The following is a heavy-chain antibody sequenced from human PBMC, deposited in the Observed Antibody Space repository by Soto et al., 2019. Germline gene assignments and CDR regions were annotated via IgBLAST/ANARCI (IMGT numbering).Heavy chain of an antibody. CDR3: ARHPARAMVRFEY. CDR2: IYPGDSDT. V-gene: IGHV5-51*01. Sequence: GESLKISCKGSGYSFTSYWIGWVRQMPGKGLEWMGIIYPGDSDTRYSPSFQGQGTISADKSISTAYLQWSSLKAWDSAMYYCARHPARAMVRFEYWGYGTLVTVSA. CDR1: GYSFTSYW. J-gene: IGHJ4*01. D-gene: IGHD5-18*01.